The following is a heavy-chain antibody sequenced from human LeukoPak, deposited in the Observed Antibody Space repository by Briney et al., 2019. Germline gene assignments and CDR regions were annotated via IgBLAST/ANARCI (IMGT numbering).Heavy chain of an antibody. CDR3: ARESTTYYDSSEEAFDI. Sequence: GGSLRLSCAASGFTFSSYGMHWVRQAPGKGLEWVAFIRYDGSNKYYADSVKGRFTISRDNSKNTLYLQMNSLRAEDTAVYYCARESTTYYDSSEEAFDIWGQGTMVTVSS. D-gene: IGHD3-22*01. CDR2: IRYDGSNK. J-gene: IGHJ3*02. CDR1: GFTFSSYG. V-gene: IGHV3-30*02.